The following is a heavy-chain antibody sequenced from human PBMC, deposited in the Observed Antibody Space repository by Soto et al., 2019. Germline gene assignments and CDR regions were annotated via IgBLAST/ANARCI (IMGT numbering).Heavy chain of an antibody. V-gene: IGHV2-5*02. Sequence: QITLKESGPTLVKPTQTLTLTCTFSGFSLSTSGVGVGWIRQPPRKALEWLALIYWDDDKRYSPSLKSTLTITNATSKDHVVATLTHMSPVGTAICSCAHYLDGVTDYWGQGTRVTVSS. CDR3: AHYLDGVTDY. D-gene: IGHD4-17*01. J-gene: IGHJ4*02. CDR1: GFSLSTSGVG. CDR2: IYWDDDK.